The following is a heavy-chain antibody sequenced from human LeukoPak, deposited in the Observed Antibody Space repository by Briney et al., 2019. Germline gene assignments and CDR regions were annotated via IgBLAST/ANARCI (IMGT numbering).Heavy chain of an antibody. J-gene: IGHJ4*02. Sequence: ASVKVSCKASGYTFTGYYMHWVRQAPGQGLEWMGRINPNSGGTNYAQKFQGRVTMTRDTSISTAYMELSRLRSDDTAVYYCARADIVLMVYAIGNFDYWGQGTLVTVSS. V-gene: IGHV1-2*06. CDR3: ARADIVLMVYAIGNFDY. CDR2: INPNSGGT. D-gene: IGHD2-8*01. CDR1: GYTFTGYY.